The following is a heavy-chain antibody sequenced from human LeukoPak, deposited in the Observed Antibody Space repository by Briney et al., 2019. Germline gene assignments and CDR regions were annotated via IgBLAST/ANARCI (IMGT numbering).Heavy chain of an antibody. CDR3: AREPGLRSSPDY. CDR1: SGSISSYY. J-gene: IGHJ4*02. V-gene: IGHV4-59*01. CDR2: IYYSGST. D-gene: IGHD2-2*01. Sequence: SETLSLTCTVSSGSISSYYWSWIRQPPGKGLEWIGYIYYSGSTNYDPSLKSRVTISVDTSKNQFSLKLSSVTAANTAVYYCAREPGLRSSPDYWGQGTLVTVSS.